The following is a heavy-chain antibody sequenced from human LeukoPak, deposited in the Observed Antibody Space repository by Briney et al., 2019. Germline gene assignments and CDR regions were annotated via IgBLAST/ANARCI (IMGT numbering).Heavy chain of an antibody. D-gene: IGHD1-26*01. Sequence: ASVKVSCKSSGYTFTSYGIIWVRQAPGQGLEWMGWISAYNGNTNYAQKLQGRVTMTTDTSTSTAYMELRSLRSDDTAVYYCARDSVGANNWFDPWGQGTLVTVSS. J-gene: IGHJ5*02. CDR2: ISAYNGNT. CDR3: ARDSVGANNWFDP. V-gene: IGHV1-18*01. CDR1: GYTFTSYG.